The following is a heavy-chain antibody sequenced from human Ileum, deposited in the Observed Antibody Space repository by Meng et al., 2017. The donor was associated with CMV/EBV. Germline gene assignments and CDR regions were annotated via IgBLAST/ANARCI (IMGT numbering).Heavy chain of an antibody. D-gene: IGHD7-27*01. CDR1: GYTFTHYD. J-gene: IGHJ4*02. V-gene: IGHV1-8*02. Sequence: ASVKVFCKASGYTFTHYDINWVRQAPGQGLEWMGWMSPNSGKTDYAQNFQGRITLTRNTAITTAYLELTSLRSDDTAVYYCARAPVVTGDLDFWGQGTLVTVSS. CDR3: ARAPVVTGDLDF. CDR2: MSPNSGKT.